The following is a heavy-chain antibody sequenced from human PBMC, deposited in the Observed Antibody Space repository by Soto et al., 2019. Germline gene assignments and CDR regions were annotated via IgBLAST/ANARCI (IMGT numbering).Heavy chain of an antibody. CDR3: ARDGDVNTGFGKDY. D-gene: IGHD3-16*01. CDR1: GFTFSSYG. Sequence: QVQLVESGGGVVQPGRSLRLSCAASGFTFSSYGMHWVRQAPGKGLEWVAFIWHDGGNKFYAEDVKGRFTISRDNSKNTLYLQMTSLSAEYTAMYYCARDGDVNTGFGKDYWGQGTLVTVSS. J-gene: IGHJ4*02. CDR2: IWHDGGNK. V-gene: IGHV3-33*01.